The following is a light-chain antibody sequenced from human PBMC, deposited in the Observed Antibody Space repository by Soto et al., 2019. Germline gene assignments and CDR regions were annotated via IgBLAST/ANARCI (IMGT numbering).Light chain of an antibody. CDR3: QQRIFWPPIT. CDR1: QSVSIY. V-gene: IGKV3-11*01. CDR2: DAS. J-gene: IGKJ5*01. Sequence: VLTQSPATLSLSPGESATLSCRASQSVSIYLAWYQQKPGQPPRLLISDASKRATGLPPRFSGSRSGTDFTLTINSLQPEDVAVYYCQQRIFWPPITFGQGTRLDI.